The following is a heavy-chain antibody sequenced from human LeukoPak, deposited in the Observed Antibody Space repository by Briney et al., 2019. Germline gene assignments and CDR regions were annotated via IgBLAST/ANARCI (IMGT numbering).Heavy chain of an antibody. V-gene: IGHV1-18*01. Sequence: ASVKVSCKASGYSFSDYGISWVRQAPGQGLEWMGWISAYNGNTNYAQKLQGRVTMTTDTSTSTAYMELRSLRSDDTAVYYCARNIAAAGGHYYYYMDVWGKGTTVTVSS. CDR3: ARNIAAAGGHYYYYMDV. CDR1: GYSFSDYG. D-gene: IGHD6-13*01. J-gene: IGHJ6*03. CDR2: ISAYNGNT.